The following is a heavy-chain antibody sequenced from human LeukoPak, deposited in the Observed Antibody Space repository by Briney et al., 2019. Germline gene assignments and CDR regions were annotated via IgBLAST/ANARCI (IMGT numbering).Heavy chain of an antibody. CDR1: GGSISSYY. J-gene: IGHJ3*02. Sequence: SETLSLTCTVSGGSISSYYWSWIRQPPGKGLEWIGYIYYSWSTNYNPSLKSRVTISVDTSKNQSSLKLSSVTAADTTVYYCARFVVVTAMDAFDIWGQGTMVTVSS. D-gene: IGHD2-21*02. CDR2: IYYSWST. V-gene: IGHV4-59*01. CDR3: ARFVVVTAMDAFDI.